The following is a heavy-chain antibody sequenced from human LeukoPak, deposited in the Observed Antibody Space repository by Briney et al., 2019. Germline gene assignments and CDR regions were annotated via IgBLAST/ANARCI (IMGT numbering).Heavy chain of an antibody. V-gene: IGHV3-23*01. CDR2: ISGSGGST. CDR1: GFTFSSYA. CDR3: ATLGNFGLFDP. Sequence: GGSLRVSCAASGFTFSSYAMSWVRQAPGKGLEWVSAISGSGGSTYYADSVKGRFTISRDNSKSTLFLQMNSLRADDTAVYYCATLGNFGLFDPWGQGTLVTVSS. J-gene: IGHJ5*02. D-gene: IGHD1-26*01.